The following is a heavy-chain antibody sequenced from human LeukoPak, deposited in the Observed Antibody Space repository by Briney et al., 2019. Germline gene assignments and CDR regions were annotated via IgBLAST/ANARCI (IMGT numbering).Heavy chain of an antibody. CDR3: ARGRSGSYSDPTYYFDY. CDR2: TYYRSKWYN. V-gene: IGHV6-1*01. Sequence: SRTLSLTCAISGDSVSSNSAAWNWIRQSPSRGLEWLGRTYYRSKWYNDYAVSVKSRITINPDTSKNQFSLQLNSVTPEDTAVSYCARGRSGSYSDPTYYFDYWGQGTLVTVSS. J-gene: IGHJ4*02. D-gene: IGHD1-26*01. CDR1: GDSVSSNSAA.